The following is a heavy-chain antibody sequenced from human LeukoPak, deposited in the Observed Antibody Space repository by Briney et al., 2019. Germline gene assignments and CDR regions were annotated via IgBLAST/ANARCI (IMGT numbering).Heavy chain of an antibody. CDR2: IKHDASEK. J-gene: IGHJ4*02. CDR1: GFTFSSYW. D-gene: IGHD5-12*01. V-gene: IGHV3-7*01. CDR3: ARDRGSIGYDLYDY. Sequence: GGSLRLSCAASGFTFSSYWMAWVRQTPGKGLEWVANIKHDASEKYYVDSVKGRFTISRDNAQNSFYLQMNSLRAEDTAVYYCARDRGSIGYDLYDYWGQGTLVTVSS.